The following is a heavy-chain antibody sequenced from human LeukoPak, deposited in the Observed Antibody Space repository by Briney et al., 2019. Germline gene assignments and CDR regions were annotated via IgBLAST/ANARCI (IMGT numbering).Heavy chain of an antibody. V-gene: IGHV4-59*08. CDR1: GGSISSYY. CDR2: IYYSGST. CDR3: ARSSYEGRYFDWLLGPTNYYYGMDV. D-gene: IGHD3-9*01. Sequence: SETLSLTCTVSGGSISSYYWSWIRQPPGKGLEWIGYIYYSGSTNYNPSLKSRVTISVDTSMNQFSLKLSSVTAADTAVYYCARSSYEGRYFDWLLGPTNYYYGMDVWGQGTTVTVSS. J-gene: IGHJ6*02.